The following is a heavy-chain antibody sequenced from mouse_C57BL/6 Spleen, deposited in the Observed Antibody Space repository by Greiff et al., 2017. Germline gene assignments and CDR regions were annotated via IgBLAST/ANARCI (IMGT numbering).Heavy chain of an antibody. J-gene: IGHJ2*01. Sequence: VQLQQSGAELVRPGSSVKMSCKTSGYTFTSYGINWVKQRPGQGLEWIGYIYIGNGYTEYNEKFKGKAKLTSDTSSSTAYMQLSSLTSEDSAIYCCTRKRDGYSVHFDYWGQGTTLTVSS. V-gene: IGHV1-58*01. CDR2: IYIGNGYT. CDR3: TRKRDGYSVHFDY. D-gene: IGHD2-3*01. CDR1: GYTFTSYG.